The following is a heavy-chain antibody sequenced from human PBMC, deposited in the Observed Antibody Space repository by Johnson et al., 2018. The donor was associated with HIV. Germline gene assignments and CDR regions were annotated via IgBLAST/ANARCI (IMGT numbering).Heavy chain of an antibody. CDR2: IRFDGSNK. CDR3: ARRSWAFDAFDI. J-gene: IGHJ3*02. CDR1: GFPFSNYG. D-gene: IGHD1-26*01. Sequence: QVQLVESGGGVVQPGGSLRLSCAASGFPFSNYGMHWVRQAPGKGLEWVAFIRFDGSNKYYADSVKGRFTISRDNSKNTLYLQMNSLRAEDTAVYYCARRSWAFDAFDIWGQGTMVTVSS. V-gene: IGHV3-30*02.